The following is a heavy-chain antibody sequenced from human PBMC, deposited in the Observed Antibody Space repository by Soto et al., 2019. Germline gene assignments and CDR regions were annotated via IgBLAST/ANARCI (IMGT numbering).Heavy chain of an antibody. Sequence: SVKVSCKASGGPLISYAIIWVRQAPGEGLEWMGGIIPIFGTANYARKFQGRVTITADESTSTAYMELSSLRSEDTAVYYCARVWEYYGSGSYGERLAYYYYGMDVWGQGTTVTVSS. J-gene: IGHJ6*02. CDR3: ARVWEYYGSGSYGERLAYYYYGMDV. V-gene: IGHV1-69*01. CDR2: IIPIFGTA. D-gene: IGHD3-10*01. CDR1: GGPLISYA.